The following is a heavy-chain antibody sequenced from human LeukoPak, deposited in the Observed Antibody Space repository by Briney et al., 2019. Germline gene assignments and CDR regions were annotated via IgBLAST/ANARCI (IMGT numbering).Heavy chain of an antibody. CDR2: INWNGGST. CDR1: GFAFNTYS. CDR3: ARNPGRYCSGGSCYYYYYYMDV. D-gene: IGHD2-15*01. V-gene: IGHV3-20*04. Sequence: GESLRLSCAASGFAFNTYSMNWVRQAPGKGLEWVSGINWNGGSTGYADSVKGRFTISRDNAKNSLYLQMNSLRAEDTALYYCARNPGRYCSGGSCYYYYYYMDVWGKGTTVTVSS. J-gene: IGHJ6*03.